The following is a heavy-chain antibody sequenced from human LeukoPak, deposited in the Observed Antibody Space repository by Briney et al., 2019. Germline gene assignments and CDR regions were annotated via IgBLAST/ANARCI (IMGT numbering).Heavy chain of an antibody. J-gene: IGHJ4*02. V-gene: IGHV4-39*01. D-gene: IGHD2-15*01. Sequence: SDSLSLTCTVSRRSISSRSYFWAWIRQPPGEGLEWIAPIYYSESTYYSPSLKSRVTTSVHTPQNQCSLKLTSVTTPDTVVHYCARYSFPAWRFFDYWGQGTLVTVS. CDR2: IYYSEST. CDR1: RRSISSRSYF. CDR3: ARYSFPAWRFFDY.